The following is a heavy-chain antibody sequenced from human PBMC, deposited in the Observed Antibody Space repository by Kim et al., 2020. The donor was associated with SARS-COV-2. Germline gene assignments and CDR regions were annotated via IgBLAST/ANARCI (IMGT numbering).Heavy chain of an antibody. CDR1: GFTFSSYA. Sequence: GGSLRLSCAASGFTFSSYAMHWVRQAPGKGLEWVAVISYDGSNKYYADSVKGRFTISRDNSKNTLYLQMNSLRAEDTAVYYCARELARWGQGTLVTVSS. CDR3: ARELAR. J-gene: IGHJ4*02. D-gene: IGHD6-6*01. V-gene: IGHV3-30-3*01. CDR2: ISYDGSNK.